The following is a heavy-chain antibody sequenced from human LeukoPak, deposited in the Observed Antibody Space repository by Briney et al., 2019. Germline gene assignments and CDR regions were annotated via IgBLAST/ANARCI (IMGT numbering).Heavy chain of an antibody. CDR2: IIPISTTA. CDR3: TIGPFCGVDCYAVDY. D-gene: IGHD2-21*02. Sequence: ASVKVSCKASGGMFSTYAISWVRQAPGQGPEWMGGIIPISTTANYAQKFQGRVTITSYEFTRTAYMEVYSLKCEDTAVYYCTIGPFCGVDCYAVDYWGQGTLVTVSS. V-gene: IGHV1-69*13. J-gene: IGHJ4*02. CDR1: GGMFSTYA.